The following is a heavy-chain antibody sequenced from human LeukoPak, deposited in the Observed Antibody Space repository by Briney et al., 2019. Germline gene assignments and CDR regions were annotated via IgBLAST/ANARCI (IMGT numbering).Heavy chain of an antibody. V-gene: IGHV4-61*08. J-gene: IGHJ6*02. CDR3: ARDSEGDSYYDFHYGMDV. CDR2: IYYSGST. Sequence: SETLSLTCTVSGGSISSGGYYWSWIRQPPGKGLEWIGYIYYSGSTNYNPSLKSRVTISVDTSKNQFSLKLSSVTAADTAVYYCARDSEGDSYYDFHYGMDVWGQGTTVTVSS. CDR1: GGSISSGGYY. D-gene: IGHD3-3*01.